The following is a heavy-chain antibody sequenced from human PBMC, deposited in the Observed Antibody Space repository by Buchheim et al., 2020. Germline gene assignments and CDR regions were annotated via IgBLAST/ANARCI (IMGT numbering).Heavy chain of an antibody. CDR1: GGSFSGYY. J-gene: IGHJ6*02. CDR3: ARGTCSGGTCYSYYFYGMDV. Sequence: QVQLQQWGAGLLKPSETLSLTCAVYGGSFSGYYWSWIRQPPGKGLEWIGEINHSGSTNYNPSLKSRVTISVDTSKNQFSLKLSSVTAADTAVYYCARGTCSGGTCYSYYFYGMDVWGRGTT. CDR2: INHSGST. D-gene: IGHD2-15*01. V-gene: IGHV4-34*01.